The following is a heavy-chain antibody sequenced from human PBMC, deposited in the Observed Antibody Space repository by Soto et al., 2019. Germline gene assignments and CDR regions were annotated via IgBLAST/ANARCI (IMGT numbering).Heavy chain of an antibody. CDR1: GFTFSTFD. CDR3: VKGAWLDY. CDR2: IRGVAGST. J-gene: IGHJ4*02. Sequence: PGGSLRLSCAASGFTFSTFDMTWVRQAPGKGLEWVSLIRGVAGSTHYAGSVKGRFTISKDNSKNMLYLEMNSLRADDTAVYFCVKGAWLDYWGQGNMVTVSS. V-gene: IGHV3-23*01.